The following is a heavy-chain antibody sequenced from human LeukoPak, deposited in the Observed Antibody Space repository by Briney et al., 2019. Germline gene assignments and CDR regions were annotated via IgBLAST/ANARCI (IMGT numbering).Heavy chain of an antibody. CDR1: GFTFDDYG. J-gene: IGHJ5*02. CDR3: ARGGWPQNWFDP. V-gene: IGHV3-20*01. D-gene: IGHD2-15*01. CDR2: INWNGGST. Sequence: PGGSLRLSCAASGFTFDDYGMSWVRQAPGKGLEWVSGINWNGGSTGYADSVKGRFTISRDNAKNSLYLQMNSLRAEDTALYHCARGGWPQNWFDPWGQGTLVTVSS.